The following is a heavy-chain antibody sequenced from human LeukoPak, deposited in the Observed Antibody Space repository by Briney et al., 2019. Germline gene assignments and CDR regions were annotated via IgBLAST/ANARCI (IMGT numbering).Heavy chain of an antibody. J-gene: IGHJ6*02. CDR3: TRSPLFLRGTMIVVDYYGMDV. V-gene: IGHV1-2*02. D-gene: IGHD3-22*01. CDR2: INPNTGGT. CDR1: GYTFTDYY. Sequence: GASVKVSCKASGYTFTDYYMHWVRRAPGQGLEWMGCINPNTGGTNYEQKFQGRVTMTGDTSISTAHMELRRLRSDDTAVFYCTRSPLFLRGTMIVVDYYGMDVWGQGTTVTVSS.